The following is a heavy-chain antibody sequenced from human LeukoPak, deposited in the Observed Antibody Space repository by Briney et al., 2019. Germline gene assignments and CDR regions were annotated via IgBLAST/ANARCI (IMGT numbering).Heavy chain of an antibody. CDR2: IFFSGST. V-gene: IGHV4-31*03. CDR3: ARDIGYSVIN. D-gene: IGHD5/OR15-5a*01. Sequence: SQTLSLTCSVSGVSISSGGYYWSWLRQHPGKGLEWIGYIFFSGSTYYNPYLKSRVNISVDTSENHFSLKVTSVTAADTAVYYCARDIGYSVINWGQGTLVTVSS. CDR1: GVSISSGGYY. J-gene: IGHJ4*02.